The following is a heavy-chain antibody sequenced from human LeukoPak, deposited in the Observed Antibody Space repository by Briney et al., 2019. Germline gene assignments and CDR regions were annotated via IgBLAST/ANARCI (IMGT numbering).Heavy chain of an antibody. CDR1: GGSITSTSYY. CDR2: IYYSGST. D-gene: IGHD2-2*01. Sequence: SETLSLTCSVSGGSITSTSYYWGWIRQPPGKGLEWIANIYYSGSTYYNPSLKSRVTISVDTSKNQFSLKLSSVTAADTAVYYCARGWRTSAFDIWGQGTMVTVSS. J-gene: IGHJ3*02. V-gene: IGHV4-39*01. CDR3: ARGWRTSAFDI.